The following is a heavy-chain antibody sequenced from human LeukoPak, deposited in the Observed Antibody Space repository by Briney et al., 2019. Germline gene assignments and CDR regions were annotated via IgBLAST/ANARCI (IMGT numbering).Heavy chain of an antibody. J-gene: IGHJ3*01. D-gene: IGHD1-1*01. V-gene: IGHV5-51*01. CDR2: VYPGDSDI. CDR1: GHSSTSYW. Sequence: GESLKISCKGSGHSSTSYWIGWVRQMPGKGLEWMGIVYPGDSDIRYSPSFQDQVTISADKSISTACLQWSSLKASDTAMYYCARLYWNAFDVWGQGTMVTVSS. CDR3: ARLYWNAFDV.